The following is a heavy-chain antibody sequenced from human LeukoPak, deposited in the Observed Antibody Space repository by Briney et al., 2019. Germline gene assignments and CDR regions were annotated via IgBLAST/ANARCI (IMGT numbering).Heavy chain of an antibody. CDR3: AKDLGFDSSSSLEDHFDY. CDR1: GFTFSSYG. V-gene: IGHV3-30*18. J-gene: IGHJ4*02. D-gene: IGHD6-6*01. CDR2: ISYDGSNK. Sequence: PGGSLRLSCAASGFTFSSYGMHWVRQAPGKGLEWVAVISYDGSNKYYADSVKGRFTISRDNSKNTLYLQMNSLRAEDTAVYYCAKDLGFDSSSSLEDHFDYWGQGTLVTVSS.